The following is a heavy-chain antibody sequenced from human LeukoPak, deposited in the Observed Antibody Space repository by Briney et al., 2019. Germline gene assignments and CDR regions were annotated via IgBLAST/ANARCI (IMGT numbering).Heavy chain of an antibody. CDR2: IIPIFGTA. D-gene: IGHD2-2*01. V-gene: IGHV1-69*01. J-gene: IGHJ6*02. Sequence: SVKVSCKASGGTFSSYAISWVRQAPGQGLEWMGGIIPIFGTANYAQKFQGRVTITADESTRTAYMELSSLRSEDTAVYYCARDIVVVPAAYYYYGMDVWGQGTTVTVSS. CDR3: ARDIVVVPAAYYYYGMDV. CDR1: GGTFSSYA.